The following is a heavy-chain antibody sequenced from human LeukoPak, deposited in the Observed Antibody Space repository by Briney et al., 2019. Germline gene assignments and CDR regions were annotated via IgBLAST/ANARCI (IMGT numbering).Heavy chain of an antibody. CDR1: GYTFTSYD. Sequence: GASVKVSCKASGYTFTSYDINWVRQATGQGFEWMGWMNPNSGNTGYAQKFQGRVTITRNTSISTAYMELSSLRSEDTAVYYCARTYYDFWSGHYYYYYVDVWGKGTTVTVSS. J-gene: IGHJ6*03. CDR2: MNPNSGNT. V-gene: IGHV1-8*03. D-gene: IGHD3-3*01. CDR3: ARTYYDFWSGHYYYYYVDV.